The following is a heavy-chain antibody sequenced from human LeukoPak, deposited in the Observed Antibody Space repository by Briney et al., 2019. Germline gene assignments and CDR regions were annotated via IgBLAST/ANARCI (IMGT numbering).Heavy chain of an antibody. V-gene: IGHV3-23*01. D-gene: IGHD2-2*01. CDR2: ISGSGGST. J-gene: IGHJ5*02. CDR1: GFTFSSYA. CDR3: AKDLGGLDLYQPLP. Sequence: PGGSLRLSCAASGFTFSSYAMSWVRQAPGKGLEWVSAISGSGGSTYYADSVKGRFTISRDNSKNTLYLQMNSLRAEDTAVYYCAKDLGGLDLYQPLPWGQGTLVTVSS.